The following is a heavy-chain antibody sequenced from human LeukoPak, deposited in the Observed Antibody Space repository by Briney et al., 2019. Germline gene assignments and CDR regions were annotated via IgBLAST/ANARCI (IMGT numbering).Heavy chain of an antibody. CDR3: ARVLSAVTSTFDY. J-gene: IGHJ4*02. D-gene: IGHD4-17*01. CDR1: GYSFTHHN. CDR2: IKPNNGYT. V-gene: IGHV1-2*02. Sequence: ASVKVSCQACGYSFTHHNVHWVRQAPGQALEWMGWIKPNNGYTKFSQKFQDRVTLNSDTSIDTAYMEMSGLTSDDTAIYYCARVLSAVTSTFDYWGQGTLVTVSS.